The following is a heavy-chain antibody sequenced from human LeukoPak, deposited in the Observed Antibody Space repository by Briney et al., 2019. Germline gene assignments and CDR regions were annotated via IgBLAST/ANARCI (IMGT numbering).Heavy chain of an antibody. D-gene: IGHD5-12*01. CDR2: INPYSGGT. J-gene: IGHJ4*02. CDR3: AGDRGYSGYGE. V-gene: IGHV1-2*02. CDR1: GYVFTDYY. Sequence: ASVKVSCKASGYVFTDYYIHWVRQAPGQGLEWMGWINPYSGGTNYAQKLQGRVTMTTDTSTSTAYMELRSLRSDDTAVYYCAGDRGYSGYGEWGQGTLVTVSS.